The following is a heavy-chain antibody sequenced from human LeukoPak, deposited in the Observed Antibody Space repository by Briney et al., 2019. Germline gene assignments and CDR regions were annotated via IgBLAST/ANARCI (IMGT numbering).Heavy chain of an antibody. J-gene: IGHJ4*02. Sequence: GASVKVSCKASGYTFTSYGISWVRQAPGQGLEWMGWISAYNGNTNYAQKLQGRVTMTTDTSTSTAYMELRSLRSDDTAVYYCARVPRYYYDSSGYKRIQSPDYWGQGTLVTVSS. V-gene: IGHV1-18*01. CDR2: ISAYNGNT. D-gene: IGHD3-22*01. CDR1: GYTFTSYG. CDR3: ARVPRYYYDSSGYKRIQSPDY.